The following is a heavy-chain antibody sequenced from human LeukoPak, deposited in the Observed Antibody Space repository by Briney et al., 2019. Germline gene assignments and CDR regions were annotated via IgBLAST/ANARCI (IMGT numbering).Heavy chain of an antibody. Sequence: GGSLSLSCAASGFTFSSYSMNWVRQAPGKGLEWVSYISSSSSNIYYADSVKGRFTISRDNAKNSLYLQMNSLRGEDTAVYYCARGYGWGAIGNWFDPWGQGPLVTVSS. CDR3: ARGYGWGAIGNWFDP. CDR2: ISSSSSNI. V-gene: IGHV3-48*01. J-gene: IGHJ5*02. CDR1: GFTFSSYS. D-gene: IGHD3-10*01.